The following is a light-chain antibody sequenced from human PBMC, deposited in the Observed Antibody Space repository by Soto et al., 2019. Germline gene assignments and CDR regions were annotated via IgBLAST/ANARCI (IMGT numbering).Light chain of an antibody. CDR3: QQYGSSPRT. CDR1: QSVNSNY. V-gene: IGKV3-20*01. J-gene: IGKJ1*01. Sequence: EIVLTQSPGTLSLSPGERATLSCRASQSVNSNYLAWYQQRPGQAPRLHIYGASNRATGIPDRFSGSGSGTEFTLTISRLGPEDFEVYYCQQYGSSPRTFGQGTKVDIK. CDR2: GAS.